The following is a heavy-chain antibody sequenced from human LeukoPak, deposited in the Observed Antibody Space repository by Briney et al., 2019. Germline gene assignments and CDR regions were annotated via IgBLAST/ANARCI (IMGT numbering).Heavy chain of an antibody. V-gene: IGHV3-30*04. D-gene: IGHD3-10*01. CDR2: ISYDGSNK. CDR1: GFTFSSYA. CDR3: ARAGGGYYGSGSYNNAFDI. J-gene: IGHJ3*02. Sequence: GGSLRLSCAASGFTFSSYAMHWVRQAPGKGLEWVAVISYDGSNKYYADSVKGRFTISRDNSKNTLYLQMNSLRAEDTAVYYCARAGGGYYGSGSYNNAFDIWGQGTMVTVSS.